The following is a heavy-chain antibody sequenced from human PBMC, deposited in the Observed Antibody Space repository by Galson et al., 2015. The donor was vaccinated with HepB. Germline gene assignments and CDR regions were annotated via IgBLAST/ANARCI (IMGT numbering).Heavy chain of an antibody. CDR2: ISSSSSYI. CDR3: ARDETLGIPPYYFDY. D-gene: IGHD7-27*01. J-gene: IGHJ4*02. Sequence: SLRLSCAASGFTFSSYSMNWVRQAPGKGLEWVSSISSSSSYIYYADSVKGRFTISRDNAKNSLYLQMNSLRAEDTAVYYCARDETLGIPPYYFDYWGQGTLVTVSS. V-gene: IGHV3-21*01. CDR1: GFTFSSYS.